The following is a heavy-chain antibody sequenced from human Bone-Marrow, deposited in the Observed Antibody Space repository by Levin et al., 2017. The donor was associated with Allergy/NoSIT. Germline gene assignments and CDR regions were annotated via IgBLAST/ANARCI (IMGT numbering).Heavy chain of an antibody. V-gene: IGHV4-31*03. CDR2: IYYSGST. CDR1: GGSISSGGYY. CDR3: ARVLPLLLRLDP. D-gene: IGHD2-15*01. J-gene: IGHJ5*02. Sequence: LRLSCTVSGGSISSGGYYWSWIRQHPGKGLEWIGYIYYSGSTYYNPSLKSRVTISVDTSKNQFSLKLSSVTAADTAVYYCARVLPLLLRLDPWGQGTLVTVSS.